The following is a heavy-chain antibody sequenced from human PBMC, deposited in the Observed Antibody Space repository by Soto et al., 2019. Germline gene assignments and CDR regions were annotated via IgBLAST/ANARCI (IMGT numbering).Heavy chain of an antibody. V-gene: IGHV3-23*01. CDR2: ISGSGGST. J-gene: IGHJ4*02. CDR1: GFTFSSYA. D-gene: IGHD6-13*01. Sequence: LRLSCAASGFTFSSYAMSWVRQAPGKGLEWVSAISGSGGSTYYADSVKGRFTISRDNSKNTLYLQMNSLRAEDTAVYYCAKDLRAGQQLEETFDYWGQGTLVTVSS. CDR3: AKDLRAGQQLEETFDY.